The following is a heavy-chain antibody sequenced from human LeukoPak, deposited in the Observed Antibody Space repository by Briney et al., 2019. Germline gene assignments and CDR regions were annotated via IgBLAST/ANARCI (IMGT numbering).Heavy chain of an antibody. CDR3: AREDDSSGWYFAFDI. Sequence: SETLSLTCTVSGGSISSYYWSWIRQPPGKGLEWIGYIYYSGSTNYNPSLKSRVTISVDTSKDQFSLKLSSVTAADTAVYYCAREDDSSGWYFAFDIWGQGTMVTVSS. D-gene: IGHD6-19*01. V-gene: IGHV4-59*01. CDR2: IYYSGST. CDR1: GGSISSYY. J-gene: IGHJ3*02.